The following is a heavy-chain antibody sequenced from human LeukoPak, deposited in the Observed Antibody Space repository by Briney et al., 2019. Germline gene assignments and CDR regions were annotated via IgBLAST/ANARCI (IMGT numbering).Heavy chain of an antibody. J-gene: IGHJ4*02. D-gene: IGHD5-12*01. Sequence: SETLSLTCTVSGGSISSYYWSWIRQPPGKGLEWIGYIYYSGSTNYNPSLKSRVTISVDTSKNQFSLKLSSVTAADTAVYYCARHPFSGYDYFDYWGQGTLVTVSS. CDR3: ARHPFSGYDYFDY. V-gene: IGHV4-59*08. CDR2: IYYSGST. CDR1: GGSISSYY.